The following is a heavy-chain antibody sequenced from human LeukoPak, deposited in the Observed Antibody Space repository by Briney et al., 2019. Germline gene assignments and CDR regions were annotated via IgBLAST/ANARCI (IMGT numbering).Heavy chain of an antibody. V-gene: IGHV3-30*04. CDR3: AKCPSSTWPNLYDY. J-gene: IGHJ4*02. D-gene: IGHD2-2*01. Sequence: GGSLRLSCAASGFTFSSYAMHWVRQAPGKGLGWVAVISYDGSNKYYADSVKGRFTISRDNSKNTLYLQMNSLRAEDTAVYYCAKCPSSTWPNLYDYWGQGTLVTVSA. CDR1: GFTFSSYA. CDR2: ISYDGSNK.